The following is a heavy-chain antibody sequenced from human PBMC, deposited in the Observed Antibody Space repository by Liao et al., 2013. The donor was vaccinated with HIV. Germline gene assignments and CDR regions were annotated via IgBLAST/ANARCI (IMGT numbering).Heavy chain of an antibody. CDR3: ARILRPEVAVALDY. D-gene: IGHD1-14*01. Sequence: QLQLQESGPGLVKSSETLSLICTVSGGSISSSAYYWGWIRQPPGKGLEWIGSISYSGSTYYNPSLNSRVTISVDTSKNQFSLKLSSVTAADTAVYYCARILRPEVAVALDYWGQGSLVTVSS. CDR2: ISYSGST. CDR1: GGSISSSAYY. J-gene: IGHJ4*02. V-gene: IGHV4-39*07.